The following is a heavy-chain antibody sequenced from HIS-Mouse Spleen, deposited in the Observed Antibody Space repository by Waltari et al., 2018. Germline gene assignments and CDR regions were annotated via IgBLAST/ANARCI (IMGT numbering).Heavy chain of an antibody. CDR1: GASISSSSYY. V-gene: IGHV4-39*01. CDR3: ARQSGVGSFDY. CDR2: IYYSGST. Sequence: QLQLQESGPGLVKPSETLSLTCTVSGASISSSSYYWGWIRQPPGKGLEWIGSIYYSGSTYYNPSLKSRVTISVDTSKNQFSLKLSSVTAADTAVYYCARQSGVGSFDYWGQGTLVTVSS. D-gene: IGHD1-26*01. J-gene: IGHJ4*02.